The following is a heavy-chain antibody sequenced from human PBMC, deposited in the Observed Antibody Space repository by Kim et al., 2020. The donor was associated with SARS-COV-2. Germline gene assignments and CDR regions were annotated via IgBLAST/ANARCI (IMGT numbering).Heavy chain of an antibody. CDR2: IYHSGTT. CDR3: AREERGYFDSSGFYYYLDY. Sequence: SETLSLTCAVSGGSISSNYWWSWLRQSPGKGLEWIGEIYHSGTTNYSPSLESRVTISMDKSKNQFSLNLSSVAAADTAVYYCAREERGYFDSSGFYYYLDYWGQGALVTVSS. J-gene: IGHJ4*02. D-gene: IGHD3-22*01. CDR1: GGSISSNYW. V-gene: IGHV4-4*02.